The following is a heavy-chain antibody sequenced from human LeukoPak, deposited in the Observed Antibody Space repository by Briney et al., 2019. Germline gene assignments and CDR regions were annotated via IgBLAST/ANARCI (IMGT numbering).Heavy chain of an antibody. J-gene: IGHJ4*02. CDR3: AVVRLGELSLLFNKRLTFNLPDY. Sequence: WASVKVSCKASGYSFTSYGMNWVRQAPGQGLEWMGWINPNSGGTNYAQKFQGRVTMTRDTSISTAYMGLSRLRSDDTAVYYCAVVRLGELSLLFNKRLTFNLPDYWGQGTLVTVSS. CDR2: INPNSGGT. D-gene: IGHD3-16*02. V-gene: IGHV1-2*02. CDR1: GYSFTSYG.